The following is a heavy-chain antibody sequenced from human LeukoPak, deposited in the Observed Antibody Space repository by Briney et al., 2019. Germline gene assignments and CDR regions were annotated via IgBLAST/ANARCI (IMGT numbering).Heavy chain of an antibody. J-gene: IGHJ4*02. CDR1: GFTLSSYA. CDR2: ISGSGGST. V-gene: IGHV3-23*01. D-gene: IGHD3-10*01. Sequence: PGGSLRLSCAASGFTLSSYAMSWVRQAPGKGLEWVSAISGSGGSTYYADSVKGRFTISRDNSKNTLYLQMNSLRAEDTAVYYCAKARGVVAKGFVDYWGQGTLVTVSS. CDR3: AKARGVVAKGFVDY.